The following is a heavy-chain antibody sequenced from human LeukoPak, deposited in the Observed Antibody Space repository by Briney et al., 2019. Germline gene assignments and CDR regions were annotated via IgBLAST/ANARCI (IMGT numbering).Heavy chain of an antibody. CDR3: ARTTMATTFDY. CDR1: GGSISSSSYY. CDR2: IYYSGST. V-gene: IGHV4-39*07. J-gene: IGHJ4*02. D-gene: IGHD5-24*01. Sequence: SETLSLTCTVSGGSISSSSYYWGWIRQPPGKGLEWIGSIYYSGSTYYNPSLKSRVTISVDTSKNQFSLKLSSVTAADTAVYYCARTTMATTFDYWGQGTLVTVSS.